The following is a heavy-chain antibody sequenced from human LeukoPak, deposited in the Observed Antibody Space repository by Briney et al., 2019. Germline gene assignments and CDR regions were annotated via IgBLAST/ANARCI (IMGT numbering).Heavy chain of an antibody. Sequence: ASVKVSCKASGYTFTNYHISWVQQAPGQGLEWMGWISTYNGNTNYAQNLQGRVTMTTDTSTSTAYMELRSLRSDDTAVYYCALISYCTTITCYFLDYWGQGTLVTVSS. D-gene: IGHD2-8*01. V-gene: IGHV1-18*01. CDR1: GYTFTNYH. J-gene: IGHJ4*02. CDR2: ISTYNGNT. CDR3: ALISYCTTITCYFLDY.